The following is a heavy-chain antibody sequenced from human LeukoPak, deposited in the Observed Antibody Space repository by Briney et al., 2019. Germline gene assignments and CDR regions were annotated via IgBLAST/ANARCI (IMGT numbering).Heavy chain of an antibody. D-gene: IGHD3-10*01. J-gene: IGHJ4*02. CDR2: IYYSGST. CDR1: GGSISSSSYY. CDR3: ARRVRGNYFDY. V-gene: IGHV4-39*01. Sequence: PSETLSLTCTVSGGSISSSSYYWGWIPQPPGKGLEWIESIYYSGSTYYNPSLKSRVTISVYTSKNQLSLKLSSVTAADTAVYYCARRVRGNYFDYWGQGTLVTVSS.